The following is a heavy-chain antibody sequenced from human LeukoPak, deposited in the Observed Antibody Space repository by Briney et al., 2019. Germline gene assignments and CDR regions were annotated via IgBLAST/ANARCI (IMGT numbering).Heavy chain of an antibody. CDR3: ARGLGYYDSSGYY. V-gene: IGHV4-34*01. CDR2: INHSGNT. J-gene: IGHJ4*02. Sequence: PSETLSLTCAVYGGSSSGYYWSWIRQPSGKGLEWIGEINHSGNTNYNPSLKSRVTISVDTSKNQFSLKLSSVTAADTAVYYCARGLGYYDSSGYYWGQGTLVTVSS. D-gene: IGHD3-22*01. CDR1: GGSSSGYY.